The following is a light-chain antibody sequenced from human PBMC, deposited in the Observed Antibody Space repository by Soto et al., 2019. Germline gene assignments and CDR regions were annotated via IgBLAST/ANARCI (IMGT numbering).Light chain of an antibody. CDR2: GAS. J-gene: IGKJ5*01. V-gene: IGKV3-15*01. Sequence: VTTQSTANLSVSPGERATLSCRASQSVPTNLAWYQQKPGQAPRLLIYGASTRAANIPARFSASGSGTELTLTIIRLQSEDFAVYYCQQYNNWPTITFGQGTRLEIK. CDR1: QSVPTN. CDR3: QQYNNWPTIT.